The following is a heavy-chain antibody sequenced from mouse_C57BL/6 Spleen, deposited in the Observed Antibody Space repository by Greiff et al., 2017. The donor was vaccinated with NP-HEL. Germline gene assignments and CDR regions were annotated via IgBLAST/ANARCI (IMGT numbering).Heavy chain of an antibody. D-gene: IGHD1-1*01. Sequence: QVQLQQPGAELVKPGASVKLSCKASGYTFTSYWMHWVKQRPGQGLEWIGMIHPNSGSTNYNEKFKSKATLTVDKSSSTAYMQLSSLTSEDSAVYYCARITTVVATWGDAMDYWGQGTSVTVSS. CDR1: GYTFTSYW. CDR2: IHPNSGST. J-gene: IGHJ4*01. V-gene: IGHV1-64*01. CDR3: ARITTVVATWGDAMDY.